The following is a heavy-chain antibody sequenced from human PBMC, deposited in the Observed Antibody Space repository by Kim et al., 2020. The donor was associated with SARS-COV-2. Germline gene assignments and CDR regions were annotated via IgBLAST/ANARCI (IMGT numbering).Heavy chain of an antibody. CDR2: INHSGST. J-gene: IGHJ1*01. CDR3: ARGPHYYDSSGYAGFFQH. D-gene: IGHD3-22*01. CDR1: GGSFSGYY. V-gene: IGHV4-34*01. Sequence: SETLSLTCAVYGGSFSGYYWSWIRQPPGKGLEWIGEINHSGSTNYNPSLKSRVTISVDTSKNQFSLKLSSVTAADTAVYYCARGPHYYDSSGYAGFFQHWGQGTLVTVSS.